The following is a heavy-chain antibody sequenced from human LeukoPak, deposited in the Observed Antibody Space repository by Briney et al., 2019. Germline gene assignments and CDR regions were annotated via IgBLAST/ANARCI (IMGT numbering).Heavy chain of an antibody. CDR3: ARASRALYGMDV. CDR2: INPSGGST. CDR1: GYTFTSYF. V-gene: IGHV1-46*01. Sequence: ASVKVSCKASGYTFTSYFMHWVRQAPGQGLEWMGIINPSGGSTSYAQKFQGRVTMTRDTSTSTVYMELSSLRSEDTAVYYCARASRALYGMDVWGQGTTVTVSS. J-gene: IGHJ6*02.